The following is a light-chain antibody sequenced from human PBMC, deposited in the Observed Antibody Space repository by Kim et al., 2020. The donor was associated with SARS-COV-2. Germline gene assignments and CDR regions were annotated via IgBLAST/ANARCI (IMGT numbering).Light chain of an antibody. Sequence: GQGVTISCSGSSANIGSNYVYWYQQLQGTAPKLLIYRNNQRPSGVPDRFSGSKSGTSASLAISGLRSEDEADYYCAAWDDSLSGVVFGGGTQLTVL. CDR2: RNN. CDR1: SANIGSNY. V-gene: IGLV1-47*01. CDR3: AAWDDSLSGVV. J-gene: IGLJ2*01.